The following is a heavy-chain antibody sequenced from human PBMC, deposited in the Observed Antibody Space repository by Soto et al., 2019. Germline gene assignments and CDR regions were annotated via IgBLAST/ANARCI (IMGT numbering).Heavy chain of an antibody. CDR1: GGSISSYY. CDR2: IYTSGST. Sequence: LSLTCTVSGGSISSYYWSWIRQPAGKGLEWIGRIYTSGSTNYNPSLKSRVTMSVDTSKNQFSLKLSSVTAADTAVYYCARAPGVLLWGWFDPWGQGTLVTVSS. J-gene: IGHJ5*02. V-gene: IGHV4-4*07. CDR3: ARAPGVLLWGWFDP. D-gene: IGHD3-10*01.